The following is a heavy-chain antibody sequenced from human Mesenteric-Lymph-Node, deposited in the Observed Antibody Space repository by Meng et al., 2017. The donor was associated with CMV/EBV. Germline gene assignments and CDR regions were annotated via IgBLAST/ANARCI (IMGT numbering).Heavy chain of an antibody. D-gene: IGHD1-26*01. J-gene: IGHJ4*02. CDR2: ISSSGSTI. Sequence: GGSLRLSCAASGFTFSDYYMSWIRQAPGKGLEWVSYISSSGSTIYYADSVKGRFTISRDNAKNSLYLQMNSLRAEDTAVYYCARDKIVGPTYFDYWGQGTLVTVSS. CDR1: GFTFSDYY. V-gene: IGHV3-11*04. CDR3: ARDKIVGPTYFDY.